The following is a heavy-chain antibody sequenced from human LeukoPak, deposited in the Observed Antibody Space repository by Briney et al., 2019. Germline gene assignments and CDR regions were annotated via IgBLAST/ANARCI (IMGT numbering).Heavy chain of an antibody. CDR1: GGSISSGDYY. CDR2: IYYSGST. V-gene: IGHV4-30-4*01. D-gene: IGHD5-18*01. Sequence: PSQTLSLTCTVSGGSISSGDYYWSWIRQPPGKGLEWIGYIYYSGSTYHNPSLKSRVTISVDTSKNQFSLKLSSVTAADTAVYYCARHELWRGSDYGMDVWGQGTTVTVSS. CDR3: ARHELWRGSDYGMDV. J-gene: IGHJ6*02.